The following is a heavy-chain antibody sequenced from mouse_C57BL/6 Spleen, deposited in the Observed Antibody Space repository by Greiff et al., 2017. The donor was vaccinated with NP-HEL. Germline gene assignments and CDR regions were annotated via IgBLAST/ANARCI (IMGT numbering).Heavy chain of an antibody. CDR1: GYAFSSSW. Sequence: QVQLQQSGPELVKPGASVKISCKASGYAFSSSWMNWVKQRPGKGLEWIGRIYPGDGDTNYNGKFKGKATLTADKSSSTAYMQLSSLTSEDSAVYFCARSLLRRTGYYAMDYWGQGTSVTVSS. CDR3: ARSLLRRTGYYAMDY. V-gene: IGHV1-82*01. J-gene: IGHJ4*01. D-gene: IGHD1-1*01. CDR2: IYPGDGDT.